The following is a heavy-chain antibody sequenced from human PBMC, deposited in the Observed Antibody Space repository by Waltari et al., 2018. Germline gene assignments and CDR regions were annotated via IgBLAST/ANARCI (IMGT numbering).Heavy chain of an antibody. J-gene: IGHJ6*02. CDR2: IYYSGST. Sequence: QLQLQESGPGLVKPSETLSLTCTVSGGSISSSSYHWGWIRQPPGKGLEWIGSIYYSGSTYYNPSLKSRVTISVDTSKNQFSLKLSSVTAADTAVYYCARDREATDFYGMDVWGQGTTVTVSS. V-gene: IGHV4-39*07. CDR1: GGSISSSSYH. D-gene: IGHD5-12*01. CDR3: ARDREATDFYGMDV.